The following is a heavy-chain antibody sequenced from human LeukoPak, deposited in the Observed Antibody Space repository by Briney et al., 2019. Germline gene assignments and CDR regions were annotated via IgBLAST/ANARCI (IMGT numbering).Heavy chain of an antibody. J-gene: IGHJ4*02. CDR3: AKGGDYFDY. D-gene: IGHD6-25*01. CDR2: IWYDGTNK. CDR1: GFSFSNYG. V-gene: IGHV3-30*02. Sequence: GGSLRLSCAASGFSFSNYGMHWVRQAPGKGLEWVAVIWYDGTNKYYADSVKGRFTISRDNSKNTLYLQMNSLRAEDTAVYYCAKGGDYFDYWGQGTLVTVSS.